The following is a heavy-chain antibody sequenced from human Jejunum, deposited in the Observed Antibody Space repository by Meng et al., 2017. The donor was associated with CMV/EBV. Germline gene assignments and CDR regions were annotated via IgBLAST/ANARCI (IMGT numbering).Heavy chain of an antibody. D-gene: IGHD1-7*01. V-gene: IGHV3-9*01. CDR1: A. CDR2: VSRDSVNI. Sequence: AMHWVRQAPGKGLEWVASVSRDSVNIGYAASVKGRFTISRDNAKNSLFLQMNSLKTEDTALYYCAKDLSTGTVRPSSYYYYGLDVWGQGTTVTVSS. J-gene: IGHJ6*02. CDR3: AKDLSTGTVRPSSYYYYGLDV.